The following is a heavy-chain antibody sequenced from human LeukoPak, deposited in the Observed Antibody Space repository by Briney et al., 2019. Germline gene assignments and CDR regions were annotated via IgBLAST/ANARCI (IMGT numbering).Heavy chain of an antibody. CDR2: IRVSDET. D-gene: IGHD1-1*01. V-gene: IGHV3-23*01. J-gene: IGHJ4*02. CDR3: AKGTGDMGYYFDY. Sequence: GGSLRLSCAASGFTFSNYAMNWVRQAPGKGLEWVSGIRVSDETYYADSVKGRFTISRANSENTLYLQMSGLRAEDTAVHYCAKGTGDMGYYFDYWGQGTLVTVSS. CDR1: GFTFSNYA.